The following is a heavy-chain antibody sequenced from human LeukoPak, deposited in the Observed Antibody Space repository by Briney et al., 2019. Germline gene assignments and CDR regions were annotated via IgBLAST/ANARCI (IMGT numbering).Heavy chain of an antibody. CDR2: IWYDGSNK. CDR1: GFTFSSYG. D-gene: IGHD6-13*01. CDR3: ARDRQQLDYYFDY. V-gene: IGHV3-33*01. J-gene: IGHJ4*02. Sequence: PGRSLRLSCAASGFTFSSYGMHWVRQAPGKGLEWVAVIWYDGSNKYYADSVKGRFTISRDNSKNTLYLQMNSLRAEDTAVYYCARDRQQLDYYFDYWGQGTLVTVSS.